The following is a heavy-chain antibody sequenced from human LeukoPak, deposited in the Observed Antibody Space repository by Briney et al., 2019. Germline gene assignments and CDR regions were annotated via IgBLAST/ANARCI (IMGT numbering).Heavy chain of an antibody. CDR2: FRTITGNP. J-gene: IGHJ6*03. CDR1: GYSFTSYA. Sequence: ASVKVSCKSSGYSFTSYAMNWVRQAPGQGLEWMGRFRTITGNPTYAQGFTGRFVFSLDTSVSTAYLQISSLKAEDTAAYYCARKSVAATPRDIVYQYSYMDVWGKGTTVTVSS. D-gene: IGHD2-15*01. V-gene: IGHV7-4-1*02. CDR3: ARKSVAATPRDIVYQYSYMDV.